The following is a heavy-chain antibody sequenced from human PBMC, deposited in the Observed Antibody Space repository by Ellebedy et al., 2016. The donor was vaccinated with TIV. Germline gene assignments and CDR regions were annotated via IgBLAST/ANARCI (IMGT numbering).Heavy chain of an antibody. CDR3: AQLRGYRYGPIDY. J-gene: IGHJ4*02. V-gene: IGHV1-69*13. D-gene: IGHD5-18*01. CDR2: IIGIFGTV. CDR1: GGIFRSNA. Sequence: SVKVSCKASGGIFRSNAINWVRQAPGQGLEWMGGIIGIFGTVDNAQKFQGRVTLTADESTSTVYMELNSLRSEDTAIYYCAQLRGYRYGPIDYWGQGTLVTVSA.